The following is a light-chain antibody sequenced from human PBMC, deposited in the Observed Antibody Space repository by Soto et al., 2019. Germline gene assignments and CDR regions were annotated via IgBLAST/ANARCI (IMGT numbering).Light chain of an antibody. CDR3: QQYDNLPWT. V-gene: IGKV1-33*01. CDR1: QSINSY. CDR2: AAS. J-gene: IGKJ1*01. Sequence: DIQMTQSPSSLSASVGDRVTITCRASQSINSYLNWYQQTPGTAPKLLIYAASSLQSGVPSRFSGSGSGTDFTFTISSLQPEDIATYYCQQYDNLPWTFGQGTKVDIK.